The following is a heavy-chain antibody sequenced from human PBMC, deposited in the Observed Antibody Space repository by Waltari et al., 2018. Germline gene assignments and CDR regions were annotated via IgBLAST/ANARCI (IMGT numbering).Heavy chain of an antibody. J-gene: IGHJ4*02. CDR2: INAGNCNT. CDR3: ARPPTYSSSWYSFDY. V-gene: IGHV1-3*01. CDR1: GYTFTSYA. D-gene: IGHD6-13*01. Sequence: QVQLVQSGAEVKKPGASVKVSCKASGYTFTSYAMHWVRQAPGQRLEWMGWINAGNCNTKYSQKFQGRVTITRDTSASTAYMELSSLRSEDTAVYYCARPPTYSSSWYSFDYWGQGTLVTVSS.